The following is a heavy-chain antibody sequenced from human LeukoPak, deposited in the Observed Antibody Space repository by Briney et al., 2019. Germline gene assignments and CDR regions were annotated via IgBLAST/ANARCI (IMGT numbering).Heavy chain of an antibody. J-gene: IGHJ4*02. Sequence: GGSLRLSCAASGFTVSNSHMTWVRQTPGKGLEWVSDTYSGGNTDYADSVKGRFTISRDNSKNTLYLQMSSLRVEDTAIYYCARGRNYFPIDYWGQGTFVIVSS. V-gene: IGHV3-53*01. CDR3: ARGRNYFPIDY. CDR2: TYSGGNT. CDR1: GFTVSNSH. D-gene: IGHD2/OR15-2a*01.